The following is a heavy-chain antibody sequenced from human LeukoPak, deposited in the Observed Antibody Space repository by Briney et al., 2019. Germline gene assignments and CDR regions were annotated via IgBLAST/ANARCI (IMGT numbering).Heavy chain of an antibody. J-gene: IGHJ4*02. CDR2: INPTDGGK. Sequence: ASVKVSCKTSGYTFTGYYIHWVRQAPGQGLEWMGWINPTDGGKNYAQNFQGRVTMTRYTSISTAYMELSGLRSDDTAICYCARQTIRPFDYWGQGTLVTVSA. D-gene: IGHD3-9*01. V-gene: IGHV1-2*02. CDR3: ARQTIRPFDY. CDR1: GYTFTGYY.